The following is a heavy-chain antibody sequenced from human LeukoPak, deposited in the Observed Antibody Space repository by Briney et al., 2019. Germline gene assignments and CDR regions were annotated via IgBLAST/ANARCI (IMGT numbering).Heavy chain of an antibody. CDR3: ARATNIQKWELLLEDL. CDR1: GYTFTSYA. V-gene: IGHV7-4-1*02. J-gene: IGHJ5*02. CDR2: INTNTGNP. Sequence: GASVKVSCKASGYTFTSYAMNWVRQAPGQGLEWMGWINTNTGNPTYAQGFTGRFVFSLDTSVSTAYLQISSLKAEDTAVYYCARATNIQKWELLLEDLWGQGTLVTVSS. D-gene: IGHD1-26*01.